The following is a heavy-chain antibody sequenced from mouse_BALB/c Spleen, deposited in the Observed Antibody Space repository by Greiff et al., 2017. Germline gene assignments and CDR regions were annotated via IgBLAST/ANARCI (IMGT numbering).Heavy chain of an antibody. CDR1: GFTFTDYY. Sequence: EVQRVESGGGLVQPGGSLRLSCATSGFTFTDYYMSWVRQPPGKALEWLGFIRNKANGYTTEYSAPVKGRFTISRDNSQSILYLQMNTLRAEDSATYYCARENTTAPYYAMDYWGQGTSVTVSS. CDR2: IRNKANGYTT. V-gene: IGHV7-3*02. D-gene: IGHD1-2*01. CDR3: ARENTTAPYYAMDY. J-gene: IGHJ4*01.